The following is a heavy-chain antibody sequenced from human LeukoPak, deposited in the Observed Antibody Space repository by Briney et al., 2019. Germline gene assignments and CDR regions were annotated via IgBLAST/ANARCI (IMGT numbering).Heavy chain of an antibody. J-gene: IGHJ6*03. V-gene: IGHV4-61*05. CDR2: IYYSGSST. CDR1: GGSISSSSYY. CDR3: AGVRFLEWPAPMDV. D-gene: IGHD3-3*01. Sequence: SETLSLTCTVSGGSISSSSYYWGWIRQPPGGGLEWIGYIYYSGSSTYYNPSLNSRVTISVDTSKNQISLRLSSVTAADTAVYYCAGVRFLEWPAPMDVWGKGTTVTVSS.